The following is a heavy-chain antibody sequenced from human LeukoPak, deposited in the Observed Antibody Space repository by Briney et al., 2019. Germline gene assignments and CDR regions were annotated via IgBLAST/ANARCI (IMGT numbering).Heavy chain of an antibody. J-gene: IGHJ4*02. D-gene: IGHD5-18*01. Sequence: AASVKVSCKASGYTFTNYGISWVRQAPGQRLEWMGWINAGNGNTKYSQKFQGRVTITRDTSASTAYMELSSLRSEDTAVYYCARSGYGYGYDYWGQGTLVTVSS. V-gene: IGHV1-3*01. CDR3: ARSGYGYGYDY. CDR1: GYTFTNYG. CDR2: INAGNGNT.